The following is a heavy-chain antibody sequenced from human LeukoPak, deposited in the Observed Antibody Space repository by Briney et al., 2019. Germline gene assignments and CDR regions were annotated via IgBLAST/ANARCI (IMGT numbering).Heavy chain of an antibody. J-gene: IGHJ4*02. V-gene: IGHV4-31*02. CDR1: GFTFSDYY. CDR2: IYYSGTT. Sequence: LRLSCAASGFTFSDYYMSWIRQAPGKGLEWIWYIYYSGTTYYSPSLKSRVSISLDTTKNQFFLKLSSVTAADTAVYYCARALGTGWSQKEWGQGTLVTVSS. CDR3: ARALGTGWSQKE. D-gene: IGHD6-19*01.